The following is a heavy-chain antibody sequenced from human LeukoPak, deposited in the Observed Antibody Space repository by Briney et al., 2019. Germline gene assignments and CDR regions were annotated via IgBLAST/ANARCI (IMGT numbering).Heavy chain of an antibody. CDR2: ISWNSGSI. CDR1: GFTFDDYA. V-gene: IGHV3-9*01. D-gene: IGHD3-3*01. J-gene: IGHJ4*02. Sequence: GGSLRLSCADSGFTFDDYAMHWVRQAPGKGLEWVSGISWNSGSIGYADSVKGRFTISRDNAKNSLYLQMNSLRAEDTALYYCAKGPYDFWSGRTLNYFDYWGQGTLVTVTS. CDR3: AKGPYDFWSGRTLNYFDY.